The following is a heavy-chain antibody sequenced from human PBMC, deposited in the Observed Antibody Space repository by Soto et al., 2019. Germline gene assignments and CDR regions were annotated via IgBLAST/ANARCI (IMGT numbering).Heavy chain of an antibody. CDR1: GGSFSSYY. Sequence: ETLSLTCTVSGGSFSSYYWNWMRQPPGEGLEWLGFVYSTGATRYSPSLNSRVTISVDTSKNQFSLKLSSVTAPDTAVYYCARYDFWSGDHHWFDPWGQGPLVTVSS. V-gene: IGHV4-59*01. CDR3: ARYDFWSGDHHWFDP. J-gene: IGHJ5*02. CDR2: VYSTGAT. D-gene: IGHD3-3*01.